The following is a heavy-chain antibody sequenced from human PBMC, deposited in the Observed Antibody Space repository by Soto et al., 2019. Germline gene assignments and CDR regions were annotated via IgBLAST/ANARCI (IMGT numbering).Heavy chain of an antibody. CDR1: GFSLSTGGVG. CDR3: ANRNVEVVGGSTNTCGY. Sequence: QITLKESGPTLVTPTQTLTLTCTFSGFSLSTGGVGVGWIRQPPGKALEWLALIYWDDDKRYRTSLQNRLAIPADTSYDQVVLSMSNMGPDDTATYYCANRNVEVVGGSTNTCGYWGQGALVTVSS. J-gene: IGHJ4*02. D-gene: IGHD2-15*01. V-gene: IGHV2-5*02. CDR2: IYWDDDK.